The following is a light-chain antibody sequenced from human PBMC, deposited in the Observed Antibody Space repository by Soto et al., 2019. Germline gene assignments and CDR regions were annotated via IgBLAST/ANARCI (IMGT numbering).Light chain of an antibody. V-gene: IGLV1-47*01. J-gene: IGLJ3*02. CDR3: ASWADSLNGPV. Sequence: QSVLTQPPSASVTPGQWVTISCSGSSSNIGNNYVFWYQQFPGMAPKLLIYRNNQQPSGVPDRFSGSKSGTSASLAIAGLRSEDESDYYCASWADSLNGPVFGGGSKLTVL. CDR1: SSNIGNNY. CDR2: RNN.